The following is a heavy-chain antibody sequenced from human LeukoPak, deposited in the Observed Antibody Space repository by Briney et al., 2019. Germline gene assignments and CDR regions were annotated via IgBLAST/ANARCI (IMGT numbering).Heavy chain of an antibody. Sequence: GSLRLSCAASGFTFSSYWMSWVRQAPGKGLEWVANIKQDGSEKYYVDSVRGRFIISRDNAKNSLYLQMNSLRAEDTALYYYTRRSGNDYWGQGTLVTVSS. CDR2: IKQDGSEK. V-gene: IGHV3-7*01. J-gene: IGHJ4*02. CDR3: TRRSGNDY. D-gene: IGHD4-23*01. CDR1: GFTFSSYW.